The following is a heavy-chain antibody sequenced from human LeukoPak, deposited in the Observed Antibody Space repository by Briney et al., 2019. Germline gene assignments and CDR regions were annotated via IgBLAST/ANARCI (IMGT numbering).Heavy chain of an antibody. CDR3: ARGDDSSGDH. CDR2: IHPEGNQK. D-gene: IGHD1-1*01. Sequence: GGSLRLSCAVSGFTFTNIWMSWVRQAPGRGLEWVANIHPEGNQKYHVESVKGRFTISRDNTKNLLFLQMDGLRVEDTAVYYCARGDDSSGDHWGQGTLVTVSS. CDR1: GFTFTNIW. J-gene: IGHJ4*02. V-gene: IGHV3-7*04.